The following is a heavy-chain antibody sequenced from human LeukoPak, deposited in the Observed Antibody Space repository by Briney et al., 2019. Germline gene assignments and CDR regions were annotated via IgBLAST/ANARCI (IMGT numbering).Heavy chain of an antibody. Sequence: GGSLRLSCAASGFTFSSYSMNWVRQAPGKGLEWVSSITTSSSYIYYADSVKGRFTISRDNAKNSLYLHMNSLRAEDTAVYYCARYRFVVGATDSFDIWGQGTMVTVSS. CDR1: GFTFSSYS. CDR3: ARYRFVVGATDSFDI. V-gene: IGHV3-21*01. J-gene: IGHJ3*02. CDR2: ITTSSSYI. D-gene: IGHD1-26*01.